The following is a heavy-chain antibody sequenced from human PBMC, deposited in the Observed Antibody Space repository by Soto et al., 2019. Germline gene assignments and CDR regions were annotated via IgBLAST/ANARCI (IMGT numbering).Heavy chain of an antibody. Sequence: PGRSMRLSCVPSGFTFIDYYMSWIRQAPGKVLGWVSYIGDTAGYANYRDSVKGLFTIFTDNAKNSLYLQMNSLREEDTAVYYCARDRAPRTYFNYVMDILRQGTSDTVS. CDR2: IGDTAGYA. V-gene: IGHV3-11*06. CDR3: ARDRAPRTYFNYVMDI. CDR1: GFTFIDYY. J-gene: IGHJ6*02.